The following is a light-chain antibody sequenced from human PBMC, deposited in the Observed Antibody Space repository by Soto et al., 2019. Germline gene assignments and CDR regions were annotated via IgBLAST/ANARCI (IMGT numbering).Light chain of an antibody. CDR2: EVS. CDR1: SSDVGGYNY. Sequence: QSALTQPASVSGSPGQSITISCTGTSSDVGGYNYVSWYQQHQGKAPKLMIYEVSNRPSGVSNRFSGSKSGHTASLTISGLQAEAEADYYCRSYTRSSTLVFGTGTQVPVL. V-gene: IGLV2-14*01. J-gene: IGLJ1*01. CDR3: RSYTRSSTLV.